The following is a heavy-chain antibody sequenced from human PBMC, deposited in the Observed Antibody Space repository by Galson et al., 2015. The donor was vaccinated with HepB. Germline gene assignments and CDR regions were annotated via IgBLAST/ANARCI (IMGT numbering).Heavy chain of an antibody. V-gene: IGHV4-30-4*07. J-gene: IGHJ4*02. CDR2: IYYSGST. CDR3: ARQKGVYGSGDGGFDY. CDR1: GGSISSGGYS. D-gene: IGHD3-10*01. Sequence: LSLTCAASGGSISSGGYSWSWIRQPPGKGLEWIGYIYYSGSTYYNPSLKSRVTISVDTSKNQFSLKLSSVTAADTAVYYCARQKGVYGSGDGGFDYWGQGTLVTVSS.